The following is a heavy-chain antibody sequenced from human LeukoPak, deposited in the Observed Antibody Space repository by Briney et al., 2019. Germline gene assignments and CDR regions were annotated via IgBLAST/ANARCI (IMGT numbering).Heavy chain of an antibody. CDR2: ISSSSSTI. D-gene: IGHD3-10*01. Sequence: GGSLRLSCAASGFTFSSYSMNWVRQAPGKGLEWVSYISSSSSTIYYADSVKGRFTIPRDNAKNSLYLQINSLRAEDTAVYYCARGLFGDLLYDIWGQGTMVTVSS. CDR3: ARGLFGDLLYDI. J-gene: IGHJ3*02. V-gene: IGHV3-48*01. CDR1: GFTFSSYS.